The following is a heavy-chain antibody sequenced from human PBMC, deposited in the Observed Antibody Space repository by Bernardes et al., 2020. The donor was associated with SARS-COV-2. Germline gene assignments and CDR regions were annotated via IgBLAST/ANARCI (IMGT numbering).Heavy chain of an antibody. V-gene: IGHV2-5*02. J-gene: IGHJ5*02. D-gene: IGHD6-13*01. Sequence: SVPTPVKPTQTLTLTCTFSGFSLSTTGVGVGWIRQPPGKALEWLALIYWDDDKRYSPSLKSRLSITKDTSKNQVVLTMTNVDPVDTATYYCAHRRPSTWEGDWFDHWGKGTLVSGSS. CDR1: GFSLSTTGVG. CDR3: AHRRPSTWEGDWFDH. CDR2: IYWDDDK.